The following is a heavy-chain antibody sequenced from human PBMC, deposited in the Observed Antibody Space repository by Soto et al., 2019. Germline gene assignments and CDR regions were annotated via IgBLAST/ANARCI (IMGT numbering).Heavy chain of an antibody. V-gene: IGHV3-33*01. D-gene: IGHD5-12*01. CDR1: GFTFSSYG. Sequence: GGSLRLSCAASGFTFSSYGMHWVRQAPGKGLEWVAVIWYDGSNKYYADSVKGRFTISRDNSKNTLYLQMNSLRAEDTAVYYCARAKAPRDGYNSAFDIWGQGTMVTVSS. J-gene: IGHJ3*02. CDR3: ARAKAPRDGYNSAFDI. CDR2: IWYDGSNK.